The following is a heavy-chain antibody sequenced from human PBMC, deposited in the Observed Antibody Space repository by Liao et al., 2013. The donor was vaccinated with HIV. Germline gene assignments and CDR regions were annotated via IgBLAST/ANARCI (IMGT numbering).Heavy chain of an antibody. J-gene: IGHJ4*02. Sequence: QVQLQESGPGLVKPSQTLSLTCTVSGGSISSGSYYWSWIRQPAGKGLEWIGYIYYSGSTNYNPSLKSRVTISVDTSKNQFSLKLSSVTAADTAVYYCARVYCGVDCLLDYWGQGTLVTVSS. CDR3: ARVYCGVDCLLDY. D-gene: IGHD2-21*01. CDR2: IYYSGST. CDR1: GGSISSGSYY. V-gene: IGHV4-61*10.